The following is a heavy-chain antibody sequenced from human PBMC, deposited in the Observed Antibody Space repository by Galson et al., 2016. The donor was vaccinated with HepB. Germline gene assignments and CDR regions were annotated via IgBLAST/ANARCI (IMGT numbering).Heavy chain of an antibody. CDR1: GFLFRRTS. CDR2: TSFDETNN. CDR3: AKDRELQYLDWSRPWY. J-gene: IGHJ4*02. D-gene: IGHD3-9*01. Sequence: SLRLSCADSGFLFRRTSMHWVRQAPGKGLKWVAGTSFDETNNHYADSVKVRFTISRDNSKNTLYLPMNSLTSEDTAGYYCAKDRELQYLDWSRPWYWGQGTLVTVSS. V-gene: IGHV3-30*18.